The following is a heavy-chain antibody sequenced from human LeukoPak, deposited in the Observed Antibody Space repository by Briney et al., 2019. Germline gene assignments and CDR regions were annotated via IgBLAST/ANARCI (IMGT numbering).Heavy chain of an antibody. D-gene: IGHD2-15*01. CDR2: IYYSGST. J-gene: IGHJ4*02. CDR1: GGSISSYY. CDR3: ARVGSYCSGGSCYSYYFDY. Sequence: SETLSLTCTVSGGSISSYYWSWIRQPPGKGLEWIGCIYYSGSTNYNPSLKSRVTISVDTSKNQFSLKLSSVTAADTAVYYCARVGSYCSGGSCYSYYFDYWGQGTLVTVSS. V-gene: IGHV4-59*01.